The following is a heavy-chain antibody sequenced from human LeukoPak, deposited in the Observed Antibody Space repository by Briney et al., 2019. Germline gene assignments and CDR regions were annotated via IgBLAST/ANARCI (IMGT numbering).Heavy chain of an antibody. CDR2: IYYSGTT. J-gene: IGHJ4*02. V-gene: IGHV4-31*03. Sequence: PSHTLSLTCNVSGGSISSGGFYWIWIRHHPGKGLEWLGYIYYSGTTYYNPSLKSRVTFSVDTSKNQCSLKLNPVTAADTALYYCARGTTDGYSYGRFDYWGQGTLVTVSS. D-gene: IGHD5-18*01. CDR3: ARGTTDGYSYGRFDY. CDR1: GGSISSGGFY.